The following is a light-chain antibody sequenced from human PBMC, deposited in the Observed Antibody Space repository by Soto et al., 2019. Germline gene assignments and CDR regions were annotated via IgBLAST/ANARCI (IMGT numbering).Light chain of an antibody. CDR1: QSISGW. V-gene: IGKV1-5*03. Sequence: DIQMTQSPSTLSASVGDRVTITCRASQSISGWLAWYQQKPGKAPKRLIYKASTLERGVPSRFSGSGSGTEFTLTVSSLQPDDFATYYCKQYKSYLYTFGQGTKLEIK. CDR2: KAS. J-gene: IGKJ2*01. CDR3: KQYKSYLYT.